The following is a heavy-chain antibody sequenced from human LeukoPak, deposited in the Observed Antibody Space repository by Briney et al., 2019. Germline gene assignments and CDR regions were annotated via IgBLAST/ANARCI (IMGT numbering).Heavy chain of an antibody. D-gene: IGHD2-21*02. CDR3: ARERVEGDTNWFDP. Sequence: PSETLSLTCAVYGGSFSGYYWSWIRQPPGKGLEWIGEINHSGSTNYNPSLKSRVTISVDTSKNQFSLKLSSVTAADTAVYYCARERVEGDTNWFDPWGQGTLVTVSS. V-gene: IGHV4-34*01. CDR1: GGSFSGYY. CDR2: INHSGST. J-gene: IGHJ5*02.